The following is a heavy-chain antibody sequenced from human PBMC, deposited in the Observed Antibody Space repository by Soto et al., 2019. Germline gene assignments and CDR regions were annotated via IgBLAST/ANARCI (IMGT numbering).Heavy chain of an antibody. CDR1: GFTFSSYG. CDR2: ISYDGSNK. Sequence: QSGGSLRLSCAASGFTFSSYGMHWDRQAPGKGLEWVAVISYDGSNKYYADSVKGRFTISRDNSKNTLYLQMNSLRAEDTAVYYCASSGSIAAALYYFDYWGQGTLVTVSS. D-gene: IGHD6-13*01. J-gene: IGHJ4*02. CDR3: ASSGSIAAALYYFDY. V-gene: IGHV3-30*03.